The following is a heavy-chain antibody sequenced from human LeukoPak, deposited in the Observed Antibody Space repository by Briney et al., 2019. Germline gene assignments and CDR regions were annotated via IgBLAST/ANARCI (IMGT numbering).Heavy chain of an antibody. J-gene: IGHJ4*02. Sequence: GGSLRLSCAVSGFTFSSYSMSWVRQAPGKGLEWVSVISDSGSLTYYADSVKGRFTISRDNSKNTLYLQMNSLRAEDTAVYSCARLATVTTFSPVVYWGQGTLVTVSS. D-gene: IGHD4-17*01. CDR1: GFTFSSYS. V-gene: IGHV3-23*01. CDR3: ARLATVTTFSPVVY. CDR2: ISDSGSLT.